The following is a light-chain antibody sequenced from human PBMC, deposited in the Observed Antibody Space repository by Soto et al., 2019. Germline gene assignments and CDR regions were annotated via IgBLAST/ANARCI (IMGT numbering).Light chain of an antibody. V-gene: IGKV1-39*01. CDR2: GAS. J-gene: IGKJ5*01. CDR1: QSISIY. Sequence: IQLTQSPSSLSASVGDRVTITCRASQSISIYVNWYQQQPGRAPKFLIFGASTLQRGVPSSFGGSGSGTDFSLTISSQQPEDFAPYYCQQNYNMTRTFGQGSRLEIK. CDR3: QQNYNMTRT.